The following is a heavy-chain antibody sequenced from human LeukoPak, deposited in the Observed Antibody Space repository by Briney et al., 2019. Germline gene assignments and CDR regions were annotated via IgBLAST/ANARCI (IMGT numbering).Heavy chain of an antibody. CDR1: GYTFTSYD. V-gene: IGHV1-8*01. CDR2: MNPNSGNT. J-gene: IGHJ6*03. Sequence: ASVKVSCKASGYTFTSYDINWVRQATGQGLEWMGWMNPNSGNTGYAQKFQGRVTMTRNTSISTAYMELSSLRSEDTAVYYCARVYVPVLGYYYYMDAWGKGTTVTISS. D-gene: IGHD3-10*02. CDR3: ARVYVPVLGYYYYMDA.